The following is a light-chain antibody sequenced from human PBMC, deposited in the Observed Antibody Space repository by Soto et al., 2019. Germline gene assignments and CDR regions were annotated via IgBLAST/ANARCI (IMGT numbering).Light chain of an antibody. CDR3: SSYTSSSTHVV. J-gene: IGLJ2*01. CDR2: EVS. Sequence: QSALTQPASVSGSPGQSITISCTGTSSDVGAHNFVSWYQQHPGKAPKLMIYEVSNRPSGVSNRFSGSKSGNTASLTISGLQAEDEADYYCSSYTSSSTHVVFGGGTKLTVL. CDR1: SSDVGAHNF. V-gene: IGLV2-14*01.